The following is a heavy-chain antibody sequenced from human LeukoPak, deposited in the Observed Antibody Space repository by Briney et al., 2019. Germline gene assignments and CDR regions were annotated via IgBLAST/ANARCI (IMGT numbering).Heavy chain of an antibody. J-gene: IGHJ4*02. CDR3: ASASYCKGRSCYSVH. CDR2: IWYDGSNK. Sequence: GGPLRLSCAASGFTFSSYGMHWVRQAPGKGLEWVAVIWYDGSNKYYADSVKGRFTISRDNSKNTLYLQMNSLRAEDTAVYYCASASYCKGRSCYSVHWGQGTLVTVSS. CDR1: GFTFSSYG. D-gene: IGHD2-15*01. V-gene: IGHV3-33*01.